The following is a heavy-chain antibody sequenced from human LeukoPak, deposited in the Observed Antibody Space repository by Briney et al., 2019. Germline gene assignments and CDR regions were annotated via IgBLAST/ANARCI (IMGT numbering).Heavy chain of an antibody. CDR2: ISGSGGST. D-gene: IGHD1-1*01. CDR3: AKEPYRLNDSPLDY. Sequence: GGSLRLSCAASGFTFSSYAMNWVRQAPGKGLEWVSSISGSGGSTYYADSVKGRFTISRDNSKNTLYLQMNSLRAEDTAVYYCAKEPYRLNDSPLDYWGQGTLVTVSS. J-gene: IGHJ4*02. CDR1: GFTFSSYA. V-gene: IGHV3-23*01.